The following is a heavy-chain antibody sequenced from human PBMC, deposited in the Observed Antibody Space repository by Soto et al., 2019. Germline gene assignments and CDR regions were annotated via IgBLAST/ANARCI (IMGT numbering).Heavy chain of an antibody. CDR2: ISTSGSTI. Sequence: QVQLVESGGGLVKPGGSLRLSCAASRFTFSDYSMSWIRQAPGRGPEWVSYISTSGSTIFYADSVKGRFTISRDNTMSSLYLQMNSPRVEDAAIYYCAREGPRKGTYLFDYWGQGTLVTVSS. CDR1: RFTFSDYS. CDR3: AREGPRKGTYLFDY. V-gene: IGHV3-11*01. D-gene: IGHD3-10*01. J-gene: IGHJ4*02.